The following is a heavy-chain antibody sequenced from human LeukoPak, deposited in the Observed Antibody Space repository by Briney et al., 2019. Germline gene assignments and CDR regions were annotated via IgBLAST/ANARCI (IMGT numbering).Heavy chain of an antibody. CDR2: INHSGST. CDR3: ARWNAREVTGYYYYGMDV. J-gene: IGHJ6*02. D-gene: IGHD5-18*01. V-gene: IGHV4-34*01. CDR1: GGSFSGYY. Sequence: SETLSLTCAVYGGSFSGYYWSWIRQPPGKGLEWIGEINHSGSTNYNPSLKSRVTISVDTSKNQFSLKLSSVTAADTAVYYCARWNAREVTGYYYYGMDVWGQGTTVTVSS.